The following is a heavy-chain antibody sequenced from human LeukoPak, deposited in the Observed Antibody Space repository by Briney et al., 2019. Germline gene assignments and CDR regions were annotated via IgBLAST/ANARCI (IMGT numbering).Heavy chain of an antibody. CDR1: GFTFSSYA. J-gene: IGHJ4*02. V-gene: IGHV3-30-3*01. CDR2: ISYDGSNK. Sequence: GGSLRLSCAASGFTFSSYAMHWVRQAPGKGLEWVAVISYDGSNKYYADSVKGRFTISRDNSKNTLYLQMNSLRAEDTAVYYCESRATIVGATLGDYWGQGTLVTVSS. D-gene: IGHD1-26*01. CDR3: ESRATIVGATLGDY.